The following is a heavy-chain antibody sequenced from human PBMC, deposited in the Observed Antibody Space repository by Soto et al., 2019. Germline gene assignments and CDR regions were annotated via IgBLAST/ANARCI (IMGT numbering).Heavy chain of an antibody. CDR3: ARERGSLGVVVGYYYYGMDV. CDR1: GGSISSYY. J-gene: IGHJ6*02. D-gene: IGHD2-15*01. Sequence: PSETLSLTCTVSGGSISSYYWSWIRQPAGKGLEWIGRIYTSGSTNYNPSLKSRVTMSVDTSKNQFSLKLSSVTAADTAVYYCARERGSLGVVVGYYYYGMDVWGQGTTVTVYS. CDR2: IYTSGST. V-gene: IGHV4-4*07.